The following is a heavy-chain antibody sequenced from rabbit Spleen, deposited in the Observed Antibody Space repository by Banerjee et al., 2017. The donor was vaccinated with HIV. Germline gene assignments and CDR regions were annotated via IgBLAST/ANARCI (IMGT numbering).Heavy chain of an antibody. Sequence: QSLEESGGDLVKPGASLTLTCTASGFSFSSNYCMCWVRQAPGKGLEWIACIVTGSDTIYSASWAKGRFTISKTSSTTVTLQMTSLTAADTATYFCARDLRAYGGGSVYGGYGMDLWGPGTLVTVS. D-gene: IGHD1-1*01. CDR2: IVTGSDTI. J-gene: IGHJ6*01. CDR1: GFSFSSNYC. CDR3: ARDLRAYGGGSVYGGYGMDL. V-gene: IGHV1S40*01.